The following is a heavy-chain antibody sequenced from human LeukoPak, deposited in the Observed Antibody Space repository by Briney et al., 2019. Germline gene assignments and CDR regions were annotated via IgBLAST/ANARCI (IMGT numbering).Heavy chain of an antibody. J-gene: IGHJ4*02. Sequence: GGSLRLSCAASGFTFSSYSMNWVRQAPGKGLEWVSYISSSSSTIYYADSVEGRFTISRDNAKNTLYLQMNSLSAEDTATYYCAKSLISVGASDYWGQGTLVTVSS. CDR2: ISSSSSTI. V-gene: IGHV3-48*01. CDR1: GFTFSSYS. D-gene: IGHD1-26*01. CDR3: AKSLISVGASDY.